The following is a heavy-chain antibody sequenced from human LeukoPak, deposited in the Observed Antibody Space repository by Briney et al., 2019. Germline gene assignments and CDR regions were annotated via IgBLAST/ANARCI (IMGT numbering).Heavy chain of an antibody. V-gene: IGHV4-4*07. CDR1: GGSISSYY. CDR2: IYTSGST. CDR3: AREGWGTGSQYYYYGMDV. J-gene: IGHJ6*02. Sequence: PSEILSLTCTVSGGSISSYYWSWIRQPAGKGLEWIGRIYTSGSTNYNPSLKSRVTMSVDTSKNQFSLKLSSVTAADTAVCYCAREGWGTGSQYYYYGMDVWGQGTTVTVSS. D-gene: IGHD3-16*01.